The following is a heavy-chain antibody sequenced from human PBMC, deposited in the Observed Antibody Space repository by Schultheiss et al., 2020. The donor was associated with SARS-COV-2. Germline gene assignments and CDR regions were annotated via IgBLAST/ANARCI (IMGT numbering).Heavy chain of an antibody. D-gene: IGHD3-22*01. CDR3: AREYYDSSGYPYY. CDR1: GFTFSYYY. V-gene: IGHV3-30*03. J-gene: IGHJ4*02. CDR2: MSYDGSKK. Sequence: GGSLRLSCAASGFTFSYYYMSGVRQAPGKGLEWVAVMSYDGSKKDYADSVKGRFTISRDNSKNTLYLQMNSLRAEDTAVYYCAREYYDSSGYPYYCGQGTLVTVSS.